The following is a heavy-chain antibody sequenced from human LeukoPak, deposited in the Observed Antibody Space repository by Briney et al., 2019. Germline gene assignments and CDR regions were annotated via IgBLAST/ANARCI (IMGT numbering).Heavy chain of an antibody. CDR3: ARNPRITIFGYGMDV. V-gene: IGHV1-69*13. D-gene: IGHD3-3*01. CDR2: IIPIFGTA. J-gene: IGHJ6*02. CDR1: GGTFSSYA. Sequence: SVKVSCKASGGTFSSYAISWVRQAPGQGLEWMGGIIPIFGTANYAQKFQGRVTITADESTSTAYMELSSLRSEGTAVYYCARNPRITIFGYGMDVWGQGTTVTVSS.